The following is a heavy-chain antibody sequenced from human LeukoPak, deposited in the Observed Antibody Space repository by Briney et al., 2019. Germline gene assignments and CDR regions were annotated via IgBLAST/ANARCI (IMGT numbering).Heavy chain of an antibody. J-gene: IGHJ4*02. Sequence: PGGSLRLSCAASGFTFSDYFMSWIRQGPGKGLEWVANIKQDGSEKYYVDSVKGRFTISRDNAKNSLYLQMNSLRAEDTAVYYCARFHPQMAIDYWGQGTLVTVSS. V-gene: IGHV3-7*01. CDR1: GFTFSDYF. D-gene: IGHD5-24*01. CDR2: IKQDGSEK. CDR3: ARFHPQMAIDY.